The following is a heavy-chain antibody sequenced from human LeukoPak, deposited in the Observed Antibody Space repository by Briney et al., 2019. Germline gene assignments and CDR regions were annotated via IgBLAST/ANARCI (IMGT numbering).Heavy chain of an antibody. CDR1: GFTFSDYY. CDR2: ISSSGSAI. V-gene: IGHV3-11*01. J-gene: IGHJ3*02. Sequence: GGSLRLSCAASGFTFSDYYMSWIRQAPGKGLEWVSYISSSGSAIYYADSVKGRFTISRDNAKNSLYLQMNSLRVEDTAVYYCARDKSEGAFDIWGQGTMVTVSS. CDR3: ARDKSEGAFDI.